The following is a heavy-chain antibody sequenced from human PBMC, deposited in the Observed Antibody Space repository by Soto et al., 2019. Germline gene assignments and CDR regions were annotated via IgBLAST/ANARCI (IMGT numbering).Heavy chain of an antibody. V-gene: IGHV3-30-3*01. CDR3: ARVNLEGDSSGYYLFDY. Sequence: LRLSCAASGFTFSSYAMHWVRQAPGKGLEWVAVISYDGSNKYYADSVKGRFTISRDNSKNTLYLQMNSLRAEDTAVYYCARVNLEGDSSGYYLFDYWGQGTLVTVSS. CDR1: GFTFSSYA. D-gene: IGHD3-22*01. J-gene: IGHJ4*02. CDR2: ISYDGSNK.